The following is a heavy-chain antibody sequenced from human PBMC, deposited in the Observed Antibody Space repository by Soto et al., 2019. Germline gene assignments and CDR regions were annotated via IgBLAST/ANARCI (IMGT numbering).Heavy chain of an antibody. D-gene: IGHD6-13*01. CDR1: GYTFTSYD. V-gene: IGHV1-8*01. J-gene: IGHJ4*02. CDR2: MNPNSGNP. CDR3: ATPRLSAAYHFDY. Sequence: QVQLVQSGAEVKKPGASVKVSCKASGYTFTSYDINWVRQATGQGLEWMGWMNPNSGNPGYAQKFQGRVTMTRNTSISTAYMELSSLRSEDTAVYYCATPRLSAAYHFDYWGQGTLVTVSS.